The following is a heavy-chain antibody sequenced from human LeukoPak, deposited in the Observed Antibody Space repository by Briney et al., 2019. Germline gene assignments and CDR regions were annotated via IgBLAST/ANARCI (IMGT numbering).Heavy chain of an antibody. Sequence: GGSLRLSCAASGFTFRSHWMSWVRQAPGKRLEWVANINQDGSETHYVDSVKGRFTISRDNAWNSLYLQMNSLRAEDTAMYSCARDHVAPGIYFDYWGQGTLVTVSS. CDR2: INQDGSET. CDR1: GFTFRSHW. V-gene: IGHV3-7*01. CDR3: ARDHVAPGIYFDY. J-gene: IGHJ4*02. D-gene: IGHD6-13*01.